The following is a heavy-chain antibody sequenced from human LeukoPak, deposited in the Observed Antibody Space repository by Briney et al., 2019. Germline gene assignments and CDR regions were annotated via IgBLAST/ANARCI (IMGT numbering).Heavy chain of an antibody. CDR3: ARERQLVPPNFGYYYGMDV. CDR2: IYTSGST. D-gene: IGHD6-13*01. Sequence: SETLSLTCTVSGGSISSYYWSWIRQPAGKGLEWIGRIYTSGSTNYNPSLKSRVTMSVDTSKNQFSLKLSSVTAADTAVYYCARERQLVPPNFGYYYGMDVWGQGTTVTVSS. V-gene: IGHV4-4*07. J-gene: IGHJ6*02. CDR1: GGSISSYY.